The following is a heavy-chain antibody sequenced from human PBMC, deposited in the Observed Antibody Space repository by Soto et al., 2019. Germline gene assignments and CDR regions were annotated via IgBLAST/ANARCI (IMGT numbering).Heavy chain of an antibody. CDR1: GFTFGNYW. J-gene: IGHJ4*02. V-gene: IGHV3-74*01. D-gene: IGHD1-1*01. CDR3: ARGGLEPFDN. Sequence: LRLSCAASGFTFGNYWMHWVRQAPGKGLVWVSRISDYGRINYADSVKDRFIISRDDARSEPYLQLNDLRVEDTATYYCARGGLEPFDNWGQGALVTVSS. CDR2: ISDYGRI.